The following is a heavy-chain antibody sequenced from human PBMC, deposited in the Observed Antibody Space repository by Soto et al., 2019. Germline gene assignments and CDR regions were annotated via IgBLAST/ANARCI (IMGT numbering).Heavy chain of an antibody. D-gene: IGHD4-17*01. CDR3: ARSLEGTTVTNWFDP. Sequence: QVQLVQSGAEVKKPGSSVKVSCKASADTFNSYSLSWLRQAPGQRLEWMGGITPVFGTADYAQSFEDRLTITAYDSTSTVYMELSSMRSDDTAVYYCARSLEGTTVTNWFDPWGQGDLVTVSS. CDR2: ITPVFGTA. CDR1: ADTFNSYS. J-gene: IGHJ5*02. V-gene: IGHV1-69*01.